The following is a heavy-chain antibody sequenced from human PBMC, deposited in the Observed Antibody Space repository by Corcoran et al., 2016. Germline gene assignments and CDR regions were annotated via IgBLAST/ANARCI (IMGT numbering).Heavy chain of an antibody. CDR1: GYSFTSYW. D-gene: IGHD3-16*01. Sequence: EVQLVQSGAEVKKPGESLKISCKGSGYSFTSYWIGWVRQMPGKGLEWMGIIYPGDSDTRYSTSFQGQVTSSADKSISTAYLQWSSLKASDTAMYYCARLPAWGSSLHYYYGMDVWGQGTTVTVSS. CDR3: ARLPAWGSSLHYYYGMDV. V-gene: IGHV5-51*01. CDR2: IYPGDSDT. J-gene: IGHJ6*02.